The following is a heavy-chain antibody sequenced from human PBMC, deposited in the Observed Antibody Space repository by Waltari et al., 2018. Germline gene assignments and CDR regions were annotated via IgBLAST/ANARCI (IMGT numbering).Heavy chain of an antibody. J-gene: IGHJ6*02. CDR2: ISWNSGSI. V-gene: IGHV3-9*01. Sequence: EVQLVESGGGLVQPGRSLRLSCAASGFTFADYAMHWVRQAPGKGLEWVSGISWNSGSIGYADSVKGRFTISRDNAKNSLYLQMNSLRAEDTAVYYCARVVIPPDGMDVWGQGTTVTVSS. CDR3: ARVVIPPDGMDV. D-gene: IGHD3-22*01. CDR1: GFTFADYA.